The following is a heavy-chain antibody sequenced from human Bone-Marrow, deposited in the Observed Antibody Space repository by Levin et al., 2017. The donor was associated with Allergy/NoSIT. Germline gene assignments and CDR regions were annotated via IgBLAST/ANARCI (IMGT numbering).Heavy chain of an antibody. V-gene: IGHV6-1*01. CDR1: GDTVSSNSVI. J-gene: IGHJ5*02. CDR3: ARTTARERHNWFDP. D-gene: IGHD6-6*01. CDR2: TYYRSQWHS. Sequence: SQTLSLTCAISGDTVSSNSVIWNWIRQSPSRGLEWLGRTYYRSQWHSEYAESVKSRIIINPDTSKNQFSLQLNSVTPEDTAVYYCARTTARERHNWFDPWGQGTLVTVSS.